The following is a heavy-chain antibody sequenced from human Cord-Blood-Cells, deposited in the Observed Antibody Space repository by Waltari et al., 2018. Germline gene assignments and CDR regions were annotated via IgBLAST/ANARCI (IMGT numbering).Heavy chain of an antibody. CDR3: ASQPTLGSSFDY. V-gene: IGHV3-33*01. CDR2: IWYDGSNK. D-gene: IGHD6-6*01. Sequence: QVQLVESGGGVVQPGRSLRLSCAASGFTFSSYGMHWVGQAPGKGLEWVAVIWYDGSNKYYADSVKGRFTISRDNSKNTLYLQMNSLRAEDTAVYYCASQPTLGSSFDYWGQGTLVTVSS. J-gene: IGHJ4*02. CDR1: GFTFSSYG.